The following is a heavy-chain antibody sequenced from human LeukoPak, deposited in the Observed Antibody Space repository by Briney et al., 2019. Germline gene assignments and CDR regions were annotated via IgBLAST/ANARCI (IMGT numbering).Heavy chain of an antibody. Sequence: GGSLRLSCAASGFTFDDYAMHWVRQAPGKGLEWVSGISWNSGSIGYADSVKGRFTISRDNAKNSLYLQMNSLRAEDTALYYCAKGLRYYYDSSGYYYWGQGTLVTVSS. CDR1: GFTFDDYA. V-gene: IGHV3-9*01. CDR2: ISWNSGSI. CDR3: AKGLRYYYDSSGYYY. D-gene: IGHD3-22*01. J-gene: IGHJ4*02.